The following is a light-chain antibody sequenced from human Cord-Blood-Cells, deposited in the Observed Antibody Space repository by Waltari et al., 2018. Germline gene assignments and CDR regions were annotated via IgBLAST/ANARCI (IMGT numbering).Light chain of an antibody. CDR2: GAS. CDR1: QSVSSN. CDR3: QQYNNWPPACS. V-gene: IGKV3-15*01. Sequence: EIVMTQSPATLSASAGESATPSCRASQSVSSNLAWYQQKPGQAPRLLIYGASTRATGSPARFSGSGSGTEFTLTISSLQSEDFAVYYCQQYNNWPPACSFGQGTKREIK. J-gene: IGKJ2*04.